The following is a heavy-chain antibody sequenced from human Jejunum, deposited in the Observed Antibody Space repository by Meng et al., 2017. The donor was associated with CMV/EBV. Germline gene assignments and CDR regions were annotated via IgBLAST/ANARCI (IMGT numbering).Heavy chain of an antibody. V-gene: IGHV4-30-4*01. CDR1: GDSISSGDSY. J-gene: IGHJ4*02. D-gene: IGHD1-14*01. Sequence: VSGDSISSGDSYWSWIRQPPGKGLEWIGYIHESGSTSYNPSLESRVTISVDTSKNQFSLKVMSVTAADTAVYYCAREGTNSYYFDYWGQGTLVTVSS. CDR2: IHESGST. CDR3: AREGTNSYYFDY.